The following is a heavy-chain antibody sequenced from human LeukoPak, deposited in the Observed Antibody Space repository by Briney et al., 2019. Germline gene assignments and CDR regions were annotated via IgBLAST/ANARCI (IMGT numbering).Heavy chain of an antibody. V-gene: IGHV1-3*01. CDR3: ALGAAAGTGWFDP. J-gene: IGHJ5*02. D-gene: IGHD6-13*01. CDR1: GYIFSSYA. CDR2: INAGNGNT. Sequence: GASVKVSCKASGYIFSSYAMHWVRQAPGQRLEWMGWINAGNGNTKYSQKFQGRVTITRDTSASTAYMELSSLRSEDTAVYYCALGAAAGTGWFDPWGQGTLVTVSS.